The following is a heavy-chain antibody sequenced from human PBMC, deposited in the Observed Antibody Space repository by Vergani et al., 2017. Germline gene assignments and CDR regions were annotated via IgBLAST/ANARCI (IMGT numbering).Heavy chain of an antibody. V-gene: IGHV3-9*01. D-gene: IGHD1-1*01. CDR3: AKDRRRTGEFFDY. J-gene: IGHJ4*02. CDR1: GFTFDDYA. CDR2: ISWNSGSI. Sequence: EVQLLESGGGLVQPGRSLRLSCAASGFTFDDYAMHWVRQAPGKGLEWVSGISWNSGSIGYADSVKGRFTISRDNAKNSLYLQMNSLRAEETAVYYCAKDRRRTGEFFDYWGQGSLVTVSS.